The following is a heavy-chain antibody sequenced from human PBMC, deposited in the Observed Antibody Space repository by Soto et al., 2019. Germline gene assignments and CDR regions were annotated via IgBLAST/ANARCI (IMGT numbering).Heavy chain of an antibody. V-gene: IGHV3-30-3*01. J-gene: IGHJ2*01. CDR2: ISYDGSNK. D-gene: IGHD4-17*01. Sequence: QVQLVESGGGVVQPGRSLRLSCAASGFTFSSYAMHWVRQAPGKGLEWVAVISYDGSNKYYADSVKGRFTISRDNSKNTLNRKMNSLRAEDTAVYYCARDGTTVTRSWYFDLWGRGTLVTVSS. CDR1: GFTFSSYA. CDR3: ARDGTTVTRSWYFDL.